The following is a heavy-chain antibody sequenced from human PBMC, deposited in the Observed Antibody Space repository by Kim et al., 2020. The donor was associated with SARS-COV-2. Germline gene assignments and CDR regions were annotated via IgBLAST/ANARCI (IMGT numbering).Heavy chain of an antibody. CDR2: TYYRSKWYN. J-gene: IGHJ5*02. CDR3: ARENRERRVSLALVFWFDP. CDR1: GDSVSSNSAA. D-gene: IGHD1-1*01. Sequence: SQTLSLTCVISGDSVSSNSAAWNWIRQSPSRGLEWLGRTYYRSKWYNDYAVSVKSRITINPDTSKNQFSLQLNSVTPEDTAVYYCARENRERRVSLALVFWFDPWGQGTLVTVSS. V-gene: IGHV6-1*01.